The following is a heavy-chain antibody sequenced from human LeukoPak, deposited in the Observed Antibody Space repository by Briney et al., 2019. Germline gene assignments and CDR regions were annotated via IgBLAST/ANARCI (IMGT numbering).Heavy chain of an antibody. CDR3: ASGTIAVAGIFDY. Sequence: SETLSLTCVVNGGSFSGYYWSWIRQPPGKGLEWIGEINHSGSSNYNPSLKSRVTISVDTSKSQLSLKLTSVTAADTAVYYCASGTIAVAGIFDYWGQGILVTVSS. CDR1: GGSFSGYY. CDR2: INHSGSS. D-gene: IGHD6-19*01. J-gene: IGHJ4*02. V-gene: IGHV4-34*01.